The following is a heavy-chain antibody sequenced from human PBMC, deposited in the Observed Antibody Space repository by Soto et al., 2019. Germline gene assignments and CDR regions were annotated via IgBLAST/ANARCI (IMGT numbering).Heavy chain of an antibody. J-gene: IGHJ6*02. CDR1: GGSFSGYY. D-gene: IGHD2-8*01. Sequence: SETLSLTCAVYGGSFSGYYWSWIRQPPGKGLEWIGEINHSGSTNYNPSLKSRVTISVDTSKNQFSLKLSSVTAADTAVYYCARGLRYCTNGVCYRADYYYYYGMDVWGQGTTVTVSS. CDR3: ARGLRYCTNGVCYRADYYYYYGMDV. V-gene: IGHV4-34*01. CDR2: INHSGST.